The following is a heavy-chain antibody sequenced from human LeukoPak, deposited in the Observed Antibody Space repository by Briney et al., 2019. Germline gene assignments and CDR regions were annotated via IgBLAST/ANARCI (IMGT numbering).Heavy chain of an antibody. CDR1: GGSINSGTYY. V-gene: IGHV4-61*02. CDR3: ARDSHTPMVLDF. J-gene: IGHJ4*02. D-gene: IGHD5-18*01. CDR2: IYSSGST. Sequence: SQTLSLTCTVSGGSINSGTYYWSWIRQPAGKALEWISRIYSSGSTNYNPSLKSRVTMSVDRSRNQVSLRLTSVTAADTAVYYCARDSHTPMVLDFWGQGNVVTVSS.